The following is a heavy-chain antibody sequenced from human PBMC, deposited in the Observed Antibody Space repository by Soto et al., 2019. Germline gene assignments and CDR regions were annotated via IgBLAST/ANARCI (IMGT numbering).Heavy chain of an antibody. Sequence: GGSLRLSCAASGFTFSNAWMSWVRQAPGKGLEWVGRIKSKTDGGTTDYAAPVKGRFTISRDDSKNTLYLQMNSLKTEDTAVYYCSAAPYYYYGMDVWVQGTTVTASS. CDR3: SAAPYYYYGMDV. J-gene: IGHJ6*02. V-gene: IGHV3-15*01. D-gene: IGHD2-2*01. CDR1: GFTFSNAW. CDR2: IKSKTDGGTT.